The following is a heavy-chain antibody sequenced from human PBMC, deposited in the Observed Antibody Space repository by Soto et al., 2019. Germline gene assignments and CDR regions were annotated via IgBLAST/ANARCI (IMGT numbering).Heavy chain of an antibody. CDR3: AKRPGYSSGWAFDY. V-gene: IGHV3-23*01. CDR1: GFTFSTYA. CDR2: ISGSGAST. D-gene: IGHD6-19*01. J-gene: IGHJ4*02. Sequence: EVQLLESGGGLVQPGGSLRLSCAASGFTFSTYAMSWVRQAPGKGLEWVSAISGSGASTYYADSVKGRFTISRDNSKNTLYLQMTSLRAEDTAVYYCAKRPGYSSGWAFDYWGQGTLVTVSS.